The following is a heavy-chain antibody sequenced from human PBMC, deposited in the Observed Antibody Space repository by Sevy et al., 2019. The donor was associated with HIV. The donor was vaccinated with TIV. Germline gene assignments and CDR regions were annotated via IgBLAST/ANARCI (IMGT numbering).Heavy chain of an antibody. Sequence: SESLSLTCSVSGDSISSSHWWSWVRQTPGKGLEWIGDMYHRGTTNYNPSLKSRVIISVDKSKNQFSLKLTSVTAADTAVSYCAAATGTDVLGYYFGSWGQGTQVTVSS. CDR1: GDSISSSHW. CDR2: MYHRGTT. CDR3: AAATGTDVLGYYFGS. J-gene: IGHJ4*02. V-gene: IGHV4-4*02. D-gene: IGHD1-1*01.